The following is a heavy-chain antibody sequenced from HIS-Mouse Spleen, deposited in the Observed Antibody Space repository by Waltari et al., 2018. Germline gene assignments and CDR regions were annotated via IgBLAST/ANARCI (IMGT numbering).Heavy chain of an antibody. V-gene: IGHV4-34*01. CDR3: ARGLKYSSGWYSAFDI. CDR1: GGSFSGYY. J-gene: IGHJ3*02. D-gene: IGHD6-19*01. CDR2: INHSGST. Sequence: QVQLQQWGAGLLKPSETLSLTCAVYGGSFSGYYWSWIRQPPGKGLEWIGEINHSGSTNYNPSLKSRVTISVDTSKNQFSLKLSSVTAADTAVYYCARGLKYSSGWYSAFDIWGQGTMVTVSS.